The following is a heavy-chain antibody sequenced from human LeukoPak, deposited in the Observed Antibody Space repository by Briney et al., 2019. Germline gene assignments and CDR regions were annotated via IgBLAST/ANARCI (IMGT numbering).Heavy chain of an antibody. CDR1: GFTFSNYA. D-gene: IGHD2-21*02. CDR2: ISGSGAST. J-gene: IGHJ3*02. Sequence: GGSLRLSCAASGFTFSNYAMNWVRQAPGKGLEWVSAISGSGASTYYADSVKGRFTISRDNSKNTLYLQMNSLRAEDTAVYYCARTHIVVVTEAGAFDIWGQGTMVTVSS. V-gene: IGHV3-23*01. CDR3: ARTHIVVVTEAGAFDI.